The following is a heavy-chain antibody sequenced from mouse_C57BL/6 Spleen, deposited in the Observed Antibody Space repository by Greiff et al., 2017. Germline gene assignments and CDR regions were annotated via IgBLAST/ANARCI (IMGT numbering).Heavy chain of an antibody. CDR3: ARGRNCGRSYPPAMDY. CDR2: IYPRSGNT. D-gene: IGHD1-1*01. V-gene: IGHV1-81*01. Sequence: QVQLKESGAELARPGASVKLSCKASGYTFTSYGISWVKQRPGQGLEWIGEIYPRSGNTYYNEKSKGKDTVTADKYSSTAYMALRSLTSEDSAVYFCARGRNCGRSYPPAMDYWGQGTSVTVSS. CDR1: GYTFTSYG. J-gene: IGHJ4*01.